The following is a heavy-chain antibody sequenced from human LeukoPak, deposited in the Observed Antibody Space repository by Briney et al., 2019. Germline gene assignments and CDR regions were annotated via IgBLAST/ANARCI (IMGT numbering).Heavy chain of an antibody. D-gene: IGHD3-10*01. CDR3: ARDPPGSGSYYDH. J-gene: IGHJ5*02. V-gene: IGHV4-59*01. CDR1: GGSINSYY. CDR2: IYYTGST. Sequence: SETLSLTCTVSGGSINSYYWSWIRQPPGKGLECIGYIYYTGSTNYDPSLKSRVTISVDTSKNQFSLKLNSVTAADTAVYYCARDPPGSGSYYDHWGQGTLVTVSS.